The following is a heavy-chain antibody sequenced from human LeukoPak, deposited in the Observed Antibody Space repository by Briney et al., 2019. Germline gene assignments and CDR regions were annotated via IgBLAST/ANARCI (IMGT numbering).Heavy chain of an antibody. V-gene: IGHV4-34*01. D-gene: IGHD2-2*01. J-gene: IGHJ4*02. CDR2: INHSGST. Sequence: SETLSLTCAVYGGSFSGYYWSWIRQPPGKGLEWIGEINHSGSTNYNPSLKSRVTMSVDTSKNQFSLKLSSVTAADTAVYYCARDWVSVVPAARYFDYWGQGTLVTVSS. CDR3: ARDWVSVVPAARYFDY. CDR1: GGSFSGYY.